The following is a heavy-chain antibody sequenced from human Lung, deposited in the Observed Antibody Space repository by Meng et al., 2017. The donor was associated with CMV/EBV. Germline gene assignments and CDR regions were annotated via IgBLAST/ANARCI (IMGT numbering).Heavy chain of an antibody. Sequence: GESXKISCAASGFTFSSYSMNWVRQAPGKGLEWVSSISSSSSYIYYVDSVKGRFTISRDNAKNSLYLQMNSLRAEDTAVYYCASPYYYDSRGAFDIWGQGTXVTVSS. V-gene: IGHV3-21*01. CDR1: GFTFSSYS. J-gene: IGHJ3*02. D-gene: IGHD3-22*01. CDR2: ISSSSSYI. CDR3: ASPYYYDSRGAFDI.